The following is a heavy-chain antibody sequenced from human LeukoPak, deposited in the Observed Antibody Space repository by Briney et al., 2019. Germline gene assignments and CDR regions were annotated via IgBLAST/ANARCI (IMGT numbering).Heavy chain of an antibody. V-gene: IGHV3-48*04. D-gene: IGHD1-14*01. CDR1: GFTFSSYR. CDR3: ARDLNHYYGMDV. CDR2: ITSRSSTI. Sequence: GGSLRLSCAASGFTFSSYRMNWVRQAPGKGLEWVSYITSRSSTIYYADSVKGRFTISRDNAKNTLYLQMNSLRAEDTAVYYCARDLNHYYGMDVWGQGTTVTVSS. J-gene: IGHJ6*02.